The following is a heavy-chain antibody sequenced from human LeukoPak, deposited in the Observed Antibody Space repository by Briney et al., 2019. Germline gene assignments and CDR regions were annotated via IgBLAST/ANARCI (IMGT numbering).Heavy chain of an antibody. V-gene: IGHV1-69*04. D-gene: IGHD6-19*01. Sequence: GASVKVSCKASGGTFSSYAISWVRQAPGQGLEWMGRIIPILGIANYAQKFQGRVTITADKSTSTAYMELSSLRSEDTAVYYCARERSGWYVEDGVTWGQGTLVTVSS. CDR2: IIPILGIA. CDR3: ARERSGWYVEDGVT. CDR1: GGTFSSYA. J-gene: IGHJ5*02.